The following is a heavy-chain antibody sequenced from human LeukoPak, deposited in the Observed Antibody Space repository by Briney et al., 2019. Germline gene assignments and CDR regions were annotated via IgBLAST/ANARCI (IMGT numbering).Heavy chain of an antibody. CDR2: IYYIGST. Sequence: PSETLSLTCAIYGGSFSGYYWSWIRQPPGKGLEWMGYIYYIGSTTYNPSLKSRVTISVDKSKNQFSLKLSSVTAADTAVYYCARGCRLQDIVVVVPYYFDYWGQGTLVTVSS. CDR1: GGSFSGYY. J-gene: IGHJ4*02. D-gene: IGHD2-15*01. CDR3: ARGCRLQDIVVVVPYYFDY. V-gene: IGHV4-59*01.